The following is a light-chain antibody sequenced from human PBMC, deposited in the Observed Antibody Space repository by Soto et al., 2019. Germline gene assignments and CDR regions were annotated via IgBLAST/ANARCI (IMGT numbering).Light chain of an antibody. V-gene: IGLV2-14*01. J-gene: IGLJ2*01. CDR1: SSDVGGYNY. CDR3: SSYTSSRTVL. CDR2: EVT. Sequence: QSVLTQPASVSGYLGQSITISCTGTSSDVGGYNYVSWYQQHPGKDPKVVIFEVTKRPSGVSSRFSGSKSGNTASLTVSGLQAEDEGDYYCSSYTSSRTVLFGGGTKLTVL.